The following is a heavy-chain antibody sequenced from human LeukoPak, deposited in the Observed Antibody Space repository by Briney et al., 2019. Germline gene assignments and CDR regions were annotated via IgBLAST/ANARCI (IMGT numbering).Heavy chain of an antibody. CDR1: GFTFSSYS. J-gene: IGHJ3*02. CDR2: ISSSSSTI. CDR3: ASPLHEYSNPSAAFDI. V-gene: IGHV3-48*01. Sequence: PGRSMRLSSAASGFTFSSYSMNWVRQAPGKGLEWVSYISSSSSTIYYADSVKGRFTISRDNAKNSLYLQMNSLRVEDTAVYYCASPLHEYSNPSAAFDICGQGTTVAVSS. D-gene: IGHD6-6*01.